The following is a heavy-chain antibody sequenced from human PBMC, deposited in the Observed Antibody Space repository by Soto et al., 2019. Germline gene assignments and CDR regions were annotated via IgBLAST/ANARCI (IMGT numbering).Heavy chain of an antibody. V-gene: IGHV3-66*01. CDR1: GFTVSSNY. CDR3: AQAPSSGYLIDY. Sequence: GGSLRLSCAASGFTVSSNYMSWVRQAPGKGLEWVSVIYSGGSTYYADSVKGRFTISRDNSKDTLYLQMNSLRAEDTAVYYCAQAPSSGYLIDYWGQGTLVTVSS. J-gene: IGHJ4*02. D-gene: IGHD5-12*01. CDR2: IYSGGST.